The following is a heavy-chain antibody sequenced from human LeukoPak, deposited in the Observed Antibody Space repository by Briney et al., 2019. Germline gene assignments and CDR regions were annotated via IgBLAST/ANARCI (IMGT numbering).Heavy chain of an antibody. CDR3: ARLRRFGERRTQYYFDY. D-gene: IGHD3-10*01. CDR1: GGSISSGGYY. J-gene: IGHJ4*02. CDR2: IYYSGST. Sequence: SQTLSLTCTVAGGSISSGGYYWSWIRQHPGKGLEWIVYIYYSGSTYYNPSLKSRVTISVDTSKNQFSLKLSSVTAADTAVYYCARLRRFGERRTQYYFDYWGQGTLVTVSS. V-gene: IGHV4-31*03.